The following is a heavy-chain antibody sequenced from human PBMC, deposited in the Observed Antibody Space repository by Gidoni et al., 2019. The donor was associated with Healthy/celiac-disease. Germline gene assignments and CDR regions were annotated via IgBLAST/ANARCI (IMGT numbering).Heavy chain of an antibody. CDR3: ERDNYGDPPGA. J-gene: IGHJ5*02. CDR1: VFTFSSYS. Sequence: ASVFTFSSYSMNWVRQAPGKGLEWVSYVSGCSSTIYYADSVKGRFTISRDNAKNSLYLQMNSLRAAETAVYYCERDNYGDPPGAWGQGTLVTVSS. CDR2: VSGCSSTI. V-gene: IGHV3-48*01. D-gene: IGHD4-17*01.